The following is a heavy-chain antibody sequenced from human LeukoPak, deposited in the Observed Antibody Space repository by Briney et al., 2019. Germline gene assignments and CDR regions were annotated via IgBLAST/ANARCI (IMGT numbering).Heavy chain of an antibody. CDR2: IRYDGSNK. CDR1: GFTFSSYG. V-gene: IGHV3-30*02. J-gene: IGHJ4*02. Sequence: GGPLRLSCAASGFTFSSYGMHWVRQAPGKGLEWVAFIRYDGSNKYYADSVKGRFTISRDNSKNTLYLQKNSLRAEDTAVYYCAKVRSLWFGELLYYFDYWGQGTLVTVSS. CDR3: AKVRSLWFGELLYYFDY. D-gene: IGHD3-10*01.